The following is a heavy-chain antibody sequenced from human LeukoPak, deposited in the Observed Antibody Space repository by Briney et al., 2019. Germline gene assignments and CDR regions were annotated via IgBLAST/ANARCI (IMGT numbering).Heavy chain of an antibody. CDR3: ARGETVVVTAIRGGGILP. CDR1: GGSFSGYY. CDR2: INHSGST. V-gene: IGHV4-34*01. D-gene: IGHD2-21*02. Sequence: SETLSLTCAVYGGSFSGYYWSWIRQPPGKGLEWIGEINHSGSTNYNPSLKSRVTISVDTSKNQFSLKLSSVTAADTAVYYCARGETVVVTAIRGGGILPWGQGTLVTVSS. J-gene: IGHJ5*02.